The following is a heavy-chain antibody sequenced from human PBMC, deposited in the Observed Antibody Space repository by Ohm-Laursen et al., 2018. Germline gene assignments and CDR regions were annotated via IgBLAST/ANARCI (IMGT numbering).Heavy chain of an antibody. V-gene: IGHV2-5*01. CDR1: GFSLTTSGVG. D-gene: IGHD5-18*01. CDR3: AHSVDTAMVSKAFDI. Sequence: TQTLTLTCTFSGFSLTTSGVGVGWVRQPPGQALEWLALIYWNDDKQYSPSLRSRLTVTKDTSKNQVVLTMTNMDPVDTATYYCAHSVDTAMVSKAFDIWGQGTMVTVSS. J-gene: IGHJ3*02. CDR2: IYWNDDK.